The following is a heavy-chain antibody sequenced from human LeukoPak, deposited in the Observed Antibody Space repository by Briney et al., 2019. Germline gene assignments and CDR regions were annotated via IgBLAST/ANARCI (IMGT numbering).Heavy chain of an antibody. CDR1: GFTISSDA. D-gene: IGHD5-18*01. V-gene: IGHV3-23*01. Sequence: PGGSLRLSCVFSGFTISSDAMSWVRQAPGKGLEWVSSLSGSGGSTYYADSVKGRFTISRDNSKNTLYLQMNSLRVEDTAVYYCAKDPHTGYSFAYWGQGTLVTVSS. CDR2: LSGSGGST. J-gene: IGHJ4*02. CDR3: AKDPHTGYSFAY.